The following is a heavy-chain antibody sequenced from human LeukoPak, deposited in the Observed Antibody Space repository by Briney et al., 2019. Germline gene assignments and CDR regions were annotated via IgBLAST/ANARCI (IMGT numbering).Heavy chain of an antibody. Sequence: PGGSLRLTCATSGFTFSTYDMHWVRQAPGQGLEWVAFGRYDGSNKNYADSVQGRFTISRDNSKNTLYLHMTSLRAEDTAVYYCAKRPPGSGLDYWGQGTLVTVSS. CDR1: GFTFSTYD. V-gene: IGHV3-30*02. CDR3: AKRPPGSGLDY. D-gene: IGHD3-10*01. CDR2: GRYDGSNK. J-gene: IGHJ4*02.